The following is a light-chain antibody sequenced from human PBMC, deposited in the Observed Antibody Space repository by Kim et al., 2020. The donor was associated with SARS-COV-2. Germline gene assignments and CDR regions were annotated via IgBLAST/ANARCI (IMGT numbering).Light chain of an antibody. Sequence: LSVFPGERATLSCRANQGVSRNLAWYQQKPGQAPRLLIYGASTRATGIPARFSGSGSGTEFTLTISGLQSEDFAVYYCHQYDTWPTFGQGTKLEI. CDR3: HQYDTWPT. J-gene: IGKJ2*01. CDR2: GAS. CDR1: QGVSRN. V-gene: IGKV3-15*01.